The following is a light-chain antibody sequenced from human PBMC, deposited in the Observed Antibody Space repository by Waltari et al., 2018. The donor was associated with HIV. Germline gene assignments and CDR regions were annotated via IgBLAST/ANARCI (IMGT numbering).Light chain of an antibody. Sequence: QSALTQPPSASGSLGKSLTLSCTGSSSDIGAYDSASCFQQPPTNAPKLFLYEVSKRPSGVPDRFSGSRSGETAFLSVSGLQPDDTAAYFCSSYGDNIRVLFGGGTNLTVL. V-gene: IGLV2-8*01. CDR1: SSDIGAYDS. J-gene: IGLJ2*01. CDR3: SSYGDNIRVL. CDR2: EVS.